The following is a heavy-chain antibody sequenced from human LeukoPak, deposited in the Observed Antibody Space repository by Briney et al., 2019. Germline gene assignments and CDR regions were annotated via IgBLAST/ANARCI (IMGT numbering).Heavy chain of an antibody. CDR2: IYYSGST. D-gene: IGHD1-14*01. CDR1: GGSISGSSYY. J-gene: IGHJ6*02. Sequence: SETLSLTCTVSGGSISGSSYYWGWIRQPPGKGLEWIGSIYYSGSTYYNPSLKSRVTISVDTSKNQFSLKLNSVTATDTAVYYCARDGAPSITGEMNYYYGMDVWGQGTTVTVSS. V-gene: IGHV4-39*02. CDR3: ARDGAPSITGEMNYYYGMDV.